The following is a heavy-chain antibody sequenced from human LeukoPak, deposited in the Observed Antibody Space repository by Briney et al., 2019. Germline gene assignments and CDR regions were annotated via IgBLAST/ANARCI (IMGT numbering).Heavy chain of an antibody. J-gene: IGHJ4*02. Sequence: HVASVKVSCKASGYTFTGYYMHWVRQAPGQGLEWMGWINPNSGGTNYAQKFQGRVTMTRDTSISTAYMELSRLRSDDTAVYYCAASRITMVRGVIRTTPFDYWGQGTLVTVSS. D-gene: IGHD3-10*01. CDR2: INPNSGGT. CDR3: AASRITMVRGVIRTTPFDY. CDR1: GYTFTGYY. V-gene: IGHV1-2*02.